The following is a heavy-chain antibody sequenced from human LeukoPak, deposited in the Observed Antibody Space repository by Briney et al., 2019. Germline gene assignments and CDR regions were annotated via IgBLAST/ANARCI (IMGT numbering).Heavy chain of an antibody. D-gene: IGHD1-1*01. Sequence: PSETLSLTCTVSGGSVSSGNYYWSWIRQPPGKGLEWIGEINHSGSTNYNPSLKSRVTISVDTSKNQFSLKLSPVTAADTAVYYCARSPTGTLGAFDIWGQGTMVTVSS. CDR3: ARSPTGTLGAFDI. J-gene: IGHJ3*02. V-gene: IGHV4-34*01. CDR1: GGSVSSGNYY. CDR2: INHSGST.